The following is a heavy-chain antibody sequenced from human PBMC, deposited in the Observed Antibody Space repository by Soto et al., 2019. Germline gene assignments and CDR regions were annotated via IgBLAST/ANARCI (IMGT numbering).Heavy chain of an antibody. V-gene: IGHV4-59*01. D-gene: IGHD2-21*01. CDR1: GGSIDSYY. CDR2: IYYSGST. J-gene: IGHJ3*02. CDR3: ARGVNAYEI. Sequence: QVQLQESGPGLVKPSETMSLTCTVSGGSIDSYYYSWIRQPPGKGRDWIGYIYYSGSTSYKPSLRSRVTISLDMSKRQFSLRLRGVTAADTAVYYCARGVNAYEIWGPGPMVTFSS.